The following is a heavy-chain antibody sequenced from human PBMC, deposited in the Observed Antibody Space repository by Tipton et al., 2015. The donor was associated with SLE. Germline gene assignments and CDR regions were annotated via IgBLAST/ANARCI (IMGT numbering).Heavy chain of an antibody. V-gene: IGHV4-61*02. CDR2: IYTTGST. J-gene: IGHJ6*03. CDR1: GGSIFSGSYY. D-gene: IGHD7-27*01. CDR3: ARALTGYYYYYMDV. Sequence: TLSLTCTVSGGSIFSGSYYWSWIRQPAGKGLEWIGRIYTTGSTDFNPSLKSRVTISVDPSNNQFSLKLSSVTAADTAVYYCARALTGYYYYYMDVWGKGTTVTVSS.